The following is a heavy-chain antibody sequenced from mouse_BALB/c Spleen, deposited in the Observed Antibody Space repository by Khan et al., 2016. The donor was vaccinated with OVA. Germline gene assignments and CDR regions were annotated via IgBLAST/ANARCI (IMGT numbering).Heavy chain of an antibody. CDR3: AKDSNFDY. CDR2: ISSGSSII. V-gene: IGHV5-17*02. J-gene: IGHJ2*01. Sequence: EVQLVESGGGLVQPGGSRKLSCAASGFTFSRFGMHWVRQAPEKGLEWVAYISSGSSIIYYADTVKGRFTISRDNPKNTLFLQMTSLRSEDTAMYYCAKDSNFDYWGQGTTLTVSS. CDR1: GFTFSRFG.